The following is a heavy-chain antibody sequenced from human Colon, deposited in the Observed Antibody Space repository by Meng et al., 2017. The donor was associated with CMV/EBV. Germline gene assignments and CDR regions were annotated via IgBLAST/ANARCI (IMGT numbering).Heavy chain of an antibody. CDR1: GFTFSTYG. J-gene: IGHJ4*02. D-gene: IGHD6-25*01. Sequence: GESLKISCAASGFTFSTYGMHWVRQAPGKGLEWVAVIWYDGSKKYYADSVKGRFTISRDNAKNSLYLQMNSLRAEDTAFYYCAKDIRSGPTRDFDYWGQGTLVTVSS. CDR3: AKDIRSGPTRDFDY. CDR2: IWYDGSKK. V-gene: IGHV3-33*03.